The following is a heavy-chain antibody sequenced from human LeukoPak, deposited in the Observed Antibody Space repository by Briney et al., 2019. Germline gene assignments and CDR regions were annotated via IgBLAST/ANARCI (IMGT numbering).Heavy chain of an antibody. D-gene: IGHD3-22*01. CDR2: ISYDGSNK. CDR1: GFTFDSYA. Sequence: GTSLRLPCAASGFTFDSYAMHWVRQAPGKGLEWVAVISYDGSNKYYADSVKGRFTISRDNSKNTLYLQMNSLTAEDTAVYYCARDTWGYDSSSYHYIQLRFDYWGQGTLVTVSS. J-gene: IGHJ4*02. V-gene: IGHV3-30-3*01. CDR3: ARDTWGYDSSSYHYIQLRFDY.